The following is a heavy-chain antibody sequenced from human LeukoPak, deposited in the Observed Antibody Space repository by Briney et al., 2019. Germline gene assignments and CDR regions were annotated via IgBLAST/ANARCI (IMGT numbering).Heavy chain of an antibody. V-gene: IGHV3-30*02. J-gene: IGHJ4*02. CDR1: GFTFSGCG. CDR2: IWYDGRDK. D-gene: IGHD5-18*01. CDR3: AEDPYSYGSYFDY. Sequence: GGSLRLSCAASGFTFSGCGMHWVRQAPGKGLEWVAFIWYDGRDKYYADSVKGQFTISRDNSKNTLYLQMNSLRAEDTAVYYCAEDPYSYGSYFDYWGQGTLVTVSS.